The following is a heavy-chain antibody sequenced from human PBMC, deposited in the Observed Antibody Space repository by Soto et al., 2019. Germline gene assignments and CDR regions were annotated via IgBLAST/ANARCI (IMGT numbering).Heavy chain of an antibody. J-gene: IGHJ4*02. CDR2: IYSGGST. V-gene: IGHV3-53*04. Sequence: EVQLVESGGGLVQPGGSLRLSCAASGFTVSSNYMSWVRQAPGKGLXXVSVIYSGGSTYYADSVKGRFTISRHNSKNTLYLQMNSLRAEDTAVYYCARLGYCSGGSCSSPFDYWGQGTLVTVSS. CDR3: ARLGYCSGGSCSSPFDY. D-gene: IGHD2-15*01. CDR1: GFTVSSNY.